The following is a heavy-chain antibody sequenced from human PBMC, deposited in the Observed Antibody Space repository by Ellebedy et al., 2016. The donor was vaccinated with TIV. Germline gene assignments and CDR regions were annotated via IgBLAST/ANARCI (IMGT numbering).Heavy chain of an antibody. V-gene: IGHV3-74*01. CDR3: VRDRGNPDAFNI. Sequence: PGGSLRLSCVASGFTFGPYWMHWVRQVPGKGLVWISHINGDGGKTAYADSVKGRFTISRDNAKNTLYLQMNSLSADDVAVYYCVRDRGNPDAFNIWGQGTMVTVSA. CDR1: GFTFGPYW. J-gene: IGHJ3*02. CDR2: INGDGGKT. D-gene: IGHD1-14*01.